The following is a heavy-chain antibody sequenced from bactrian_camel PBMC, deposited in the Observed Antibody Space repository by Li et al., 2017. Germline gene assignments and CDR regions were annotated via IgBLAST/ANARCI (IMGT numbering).Heavy chain of an antibody. J-gene: IGHJ6*01. Sequence: HVQLVESGGGSVQAGGSLRLSCAASGYTYNRNCMAWFRQAPGKEREGVAVIDRTTSYADSVKGRFTISKDAAKKTLYLQMNSLKPEDTAMYYCAAFLTGGYCYTGAAVFRYWGQGTQVTVS. CDR2: IDRTT. CDR3: AAFLTGGYCYTGAAVFRY. CDR1: GYTYNRNC. V-gene: IGHV3S26*01. D-gene: IGHD2*01.